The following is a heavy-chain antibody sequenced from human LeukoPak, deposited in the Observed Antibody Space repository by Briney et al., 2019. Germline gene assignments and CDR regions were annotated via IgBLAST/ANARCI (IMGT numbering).Heavy chain of an antibody. D-gene: IGHD3-9*01. J-gene: IGHJ3*02. CDR3: ARPRYTNSQDAFDI. V-gene: IGHV1-46*01. Sequence: ASVKVSCKASGYTFTTYFLHWVRQAPGQGLEWMGIIDPSSGGSTSAQKFQVRVTMTRDMSTSTDYMELSSLTSEDTAVYYCARPRYTNSQDAFDIWGQGTMVTVSS. CDR1: GYTFTTYF. CDR2: IDPSSGGS.